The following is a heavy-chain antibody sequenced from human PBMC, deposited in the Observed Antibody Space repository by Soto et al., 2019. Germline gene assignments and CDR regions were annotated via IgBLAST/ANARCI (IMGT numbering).Heavy chain of an antibody. CDR2: ISGTGGST. J-gene: IGHJ4*02. V-gene: IGHV3-23*01. CDR1: GFTFSNYV. CDR3: AKERSGVRGPDY. Sequence: GGSLRLSCAASGFTFSNYVLSWVRQAPGKGLEWVSAISGTGGSTYYADSVKGRFTISRDNSKNTLYVQMNSLRVEDTAVYYCAKERSGVRGPDYWGQGTLVTVSS. D-gene: IGHD1-26*01.